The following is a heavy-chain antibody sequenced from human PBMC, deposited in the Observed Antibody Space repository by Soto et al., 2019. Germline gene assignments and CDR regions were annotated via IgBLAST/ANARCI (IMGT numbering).Heavy chain of an antibody. CDR1: GFTFSSYW. Sequence: GGSLRLSCAASGFTFSSYWMHWVRQAPGKGLVWVSRINSDGSSTSYADSVKGRFTISRDNAKNTLYLQMNSLRAEDTAVYYCAREVLWDPPYGMDVWGQGTTVTVSS. J-gene: IGHJ6*02. CDR3: AREVLWDPPYGMDV. D-gene: IGHD1-26*01. CDR2: INSDGSST. V-gene: IGHV3-74*01.